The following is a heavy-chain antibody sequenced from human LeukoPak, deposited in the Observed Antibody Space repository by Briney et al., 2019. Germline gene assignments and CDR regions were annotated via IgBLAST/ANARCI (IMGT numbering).Heavy chain of an antibody. V-gene: IGHV1-18*01. CDR3: ARAVSGGSSFFYMDV. Sequence: ASVKVSCKASSFIFNNYGISWVRQAPGQGLEWMGWISVYNDNTKYSQNLQGRVTLTTDKSTNTAYMELRSLRSDDTAIYYCARAVSGGSSFFYMDVWGKGITVTISS. CDR1: SFIFNNYG. J-gene: IGHJ6*03. CDR2: ISVYNDNT. D-gene: IGHD2-15*01.